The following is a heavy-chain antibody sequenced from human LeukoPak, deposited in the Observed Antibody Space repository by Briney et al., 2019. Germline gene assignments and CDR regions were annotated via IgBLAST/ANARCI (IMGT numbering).Heavy chain of an antibody. CDR1: GGSISSGSYY. V-gene: IGHV4-61*02. Sequence: PSQTLSLTCTVSGGSISSGSYYWSWIRQPAGKGLEWIERIYTSGSTNYNPSLKSRVTISVDTSKNQFSLKLSSVTAADTAVYYCARGALGNTAMAPFDYWGQGTLVTVSS. D-gene: IGHD5-18*01. CDR2: IYTSGST. J-gene: IGHJ4*02. CDR3: ARGALGNTAMAPFDY.